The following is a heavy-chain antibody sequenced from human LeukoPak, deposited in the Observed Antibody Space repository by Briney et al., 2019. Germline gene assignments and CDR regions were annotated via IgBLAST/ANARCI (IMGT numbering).Heavy chain of an antibody. D-gene: IGHD3-10*01. CDR3: TTDWVRGAFYYYGMDV. J-gene: IGHJ6*04. CDR2: IKSKTDGGTT. CDR1: GFTFSNAW. Sequence: GGSLRLSCAASGFTFSNAWMSWVRQAPGEGLEWVGRIKSKTDGGTTDYAAPVKGRSTISRDDSKNTLYLQMNSLKTEDTAVYYCTTDWVRGAFYYYGMDVWGKGTTVTVSS. V-gene: IGHV3-15*01.